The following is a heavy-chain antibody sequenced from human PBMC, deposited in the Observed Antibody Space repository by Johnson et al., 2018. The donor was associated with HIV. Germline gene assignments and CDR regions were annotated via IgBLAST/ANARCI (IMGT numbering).Heavy chain of an antibody. Sequence: VQLVESGGGLVQPGRSLRLSCAASGFTFDDYAMHWVRQAPGKGLEWVSGICWNSGSIGYADSVKGRFTISRDNAKNSLYLQMNSLRAEDTALYYCARSVGYYDSSGYYYVDAFDIWGQGTMVTVSS. J-gene: IGHJ3*02. CDR2: ICWNSGSI. D-gene: IGHD3-22*01. CDR1: GFTFDDYA. V-gene: IGHV3-9*01. CDR3: ARSVGYYDSSGYYYVDAFDI.